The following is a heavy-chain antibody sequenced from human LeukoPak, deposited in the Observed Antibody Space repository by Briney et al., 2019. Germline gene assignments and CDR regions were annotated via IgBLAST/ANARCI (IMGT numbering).Heavy chain of an antibody. CDR1: GFTFSSYS. CDR2: ISSSSSTI. J-gene: IGHJ4*02. D-gene: IGHD4-11*01. CDR3: ARETTIGYSLYGYFDY. V-gene: IGHV3-48*02. Sequence: GRSLRLSCAASGFTFSSYSMNWVRQAPGRGLEWVSYISSSSSTIYYADSVKGRFTISRDNAKNSLYLQMNSLRDEDTAVYYCARETTIGYSLYGYFDYWGQGTLVTVSS.